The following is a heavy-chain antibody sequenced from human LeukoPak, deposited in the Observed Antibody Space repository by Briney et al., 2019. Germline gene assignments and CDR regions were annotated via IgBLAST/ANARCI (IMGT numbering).Heavy chain of an antibody. CDR2: ISYDGSNK. CDR3: ARDAGVTAPFASAFGYEYYYGMDV. J-gene: IGHJ6*02. Sequence: GGSLRLSCAASGFTFSSYAMHWVRQAPGKGLEWVAVISYDGSNKYYADSVKGRFTISRDNSKNTLYLQMNSLRAEDTAVYYCARDAGVTAPFASAFGYEYYYGMDVWGQGTTVTVSS. CDR1: GFTFSSYA. D-gene: IGHD2-21*02. V-gene: IGHV3-30*04.